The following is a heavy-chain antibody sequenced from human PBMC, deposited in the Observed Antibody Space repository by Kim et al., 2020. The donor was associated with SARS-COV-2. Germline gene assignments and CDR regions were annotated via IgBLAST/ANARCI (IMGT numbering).Heavy chain of an antibody. CDR3: SKDGGASYRSTSCDYYY. CDR1: GFTFSSYA. D-gene: IGHD2-2*01. J-gene: IGHJ6*01. Sequence: GGSLRLSCAASGFTFSSYAMSWVRQAPGKGLEWVSGISGSSGSAYYADSVKGRFTISRDNSKNTLYLQMNSLSAEDTDAYYCSKDGGASYRSTSCDYYY. V-gene: IGHV3-23*01. CDR2: ISGSSGSA.